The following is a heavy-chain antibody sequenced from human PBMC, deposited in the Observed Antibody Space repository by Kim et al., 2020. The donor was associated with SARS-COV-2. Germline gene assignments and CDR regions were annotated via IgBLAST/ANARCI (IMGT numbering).Heavy chain of an antibody. CDR1: GFTVSSNY. D-gene: IGHD3-22*01. V-gene: IGHV3-53*01. CDR3: ARGSGTDYDSSGYPLDY. CDR2: IYSGGST. J-gene: IGHJ4*02. Sequence: GGSLRLSCAASGFTVSSNYMSWVRQAPGKGLEWVSVIYSGGSTYYADSVKGRFTISRDNSKNTLYLQMNSLRAEDTAVYYCARGSGTDYDSSGYPLDYWGQGTLVTVSS.